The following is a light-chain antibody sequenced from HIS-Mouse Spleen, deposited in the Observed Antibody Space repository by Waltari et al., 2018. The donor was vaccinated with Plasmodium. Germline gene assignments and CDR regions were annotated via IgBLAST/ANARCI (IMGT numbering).Light chain of an antibody. CDR2: YYSDSDK. Sequence: QPVLTQPPSSSASPGESARLTCTLPSNINVCSYNIYWYHRKPGNPPRYLLYYYSDSDKGQGSGVPSRFSGSKDASANTGILLISGLQSEDEADYYCMIWPSNASGVFGGGTKLTVL. CDR3: MIWPSNASGV. CDR1: SNINVCSYN. V-gene: IGLV5-37*01. J-gene: IGLJ3*02.